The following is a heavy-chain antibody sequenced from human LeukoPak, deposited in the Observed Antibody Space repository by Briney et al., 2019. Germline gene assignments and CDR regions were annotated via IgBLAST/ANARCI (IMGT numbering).Heavy chain of an antibody. V-gene: IGHV3-30*02. CDR3: AKDHYYGSGSPTFDY. D-gene: IGHD3-10*01. CDR1: GFTVSNNY. J-gene: IGHJ4*02. CDR2: IRYDGSNK. Sequence: PGGSLRLSCAASGFTVSNNYMSWVRQAPGKGLEWVAFIRYDGSNKYYADSVKGRFTISRDNSKNTLYLQMNSLRAEDTAVYYCAKDHYYGSGSPTFDYWGQGTLVTVSS.